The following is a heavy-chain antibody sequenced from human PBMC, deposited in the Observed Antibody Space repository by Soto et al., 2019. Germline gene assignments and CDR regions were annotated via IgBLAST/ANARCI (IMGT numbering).Heavy chain of an antibody. V-gene: IGHV3-23*01. CDR2: ISGSGGST. CDR1: GFTFSSYA. J-gene: IGHJ6*04. D-gene: IGHD3-3*01. CDR3: AKDGVLRFLEWPPGDV. Sequence: GGSLRLSCAASGFTFSSYAMSWVRQAPGKGLEWVSAISGSGGSTYYADSVKGPFTIHRDNSKNTQYLQMNSLRAEDTAVSYCAKDGVLRFLEWPPGDVWGKGTTVTVSS.